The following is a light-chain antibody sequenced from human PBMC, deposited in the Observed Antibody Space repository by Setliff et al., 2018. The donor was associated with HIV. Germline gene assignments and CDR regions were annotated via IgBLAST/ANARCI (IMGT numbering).Light chain of an antibody. CDR3: RSYAGGSTYV. CDR1: SSDVGRYNL. Sequence: QSALTQPASVSGSPGQSITISCTGTSSDVGRYNLVSWYQQHPGKAPKLMIYDVSKRPSGVSNRFSGSKSGNTASLTISGLQAEDESDYFCRSYAGGSTYVFGTGTKVTVL. V-gene: IGLV2-23*02. J-gene: IGLJ1*01. CDR2: DVS.